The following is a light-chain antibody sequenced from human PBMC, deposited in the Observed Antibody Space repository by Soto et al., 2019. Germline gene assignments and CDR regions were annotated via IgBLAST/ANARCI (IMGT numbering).Light chain of an antibody. J-gene: IGKJ2*01. CDR2: LGS. V-gene: IGKV2-28*01. CDR3: MQALQTQNT. CDR1: QSLLHSNGYNY. Sequence: DIVMTQSPLSLPVTPGEPASISCRSSQSLLHSNGYNYLDWYLQKPGQSLQLLIYLGSNRASGVPDRFSGSGSGTDFTLKISRVEAEDVGVYYCMQALQTQNTFGQGTKLEIK.